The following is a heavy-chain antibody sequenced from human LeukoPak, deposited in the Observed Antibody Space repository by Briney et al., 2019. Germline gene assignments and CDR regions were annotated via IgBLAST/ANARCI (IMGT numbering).Heavy chain of an antibody. Sequence: GGSLRLSCAASGFIFSSYWMSWVRQAPGKGLEWVANIKQDGSEKYYVDSVKGRFTISRDNAKNSLYLQMNSLRAEDTAVYYCARFSTVTEGYWGQGTLVTVSS. J-gene: IGHJ4*02. CDR2: IKQDGSEK. D-gene: IGHD4-17*01. CDR1: GFIFSSYW. V-gene: IGHV3-7*01. CDR3: ARFSTVTEGY.